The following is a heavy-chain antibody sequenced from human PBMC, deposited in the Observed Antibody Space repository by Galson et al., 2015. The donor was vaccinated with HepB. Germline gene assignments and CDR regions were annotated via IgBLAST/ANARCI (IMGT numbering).Heavy chain of an antibody. J-gene: IGHJ4*02. Sequence: SLRLSCAASGFTFRNYWMTWVRQAPGKGLEWVANIKQDGSEKYYVDSVKGRFTISRDNAKNSLYLQMNSLRAEDTAVYYCARALTSYYYGSGSYNYWGQGTLVTVSS. V-gene: IGHV3-7*03. CDR1: GFTFRNYW. CDR3: ARALTSYYYGSGSYNY. CDR2: IKQDGSEK. D-gene: IGHD3-10*01.